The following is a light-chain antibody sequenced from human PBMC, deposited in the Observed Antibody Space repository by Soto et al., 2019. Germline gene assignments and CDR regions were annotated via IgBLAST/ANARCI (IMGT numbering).Light chain of an antibody. CDR1: SSDVGDYNS. J-gene: IGLJ1*01. CDR2: DVS. Sequence: QSALTQPRSVSGSPGQSVTVSCIGTSSDVGDYNSVSWYQQHPGKAPKLMIYDVSKRPSGVPDRFSCSKSGNTASLTISGLQAEDEADYYCCSYVGGYSYVFGIGTKV. CDR3: CSYVGGYSYV. V-gene: IGLV2-11*01.